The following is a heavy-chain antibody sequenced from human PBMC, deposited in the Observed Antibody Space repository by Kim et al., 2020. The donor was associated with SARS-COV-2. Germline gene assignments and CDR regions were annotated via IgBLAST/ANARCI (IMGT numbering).Heavy chain of an antibody. Sequence: SVKVSCRASGCTFSRYTISWVRQATGQGLEWMGWIIPNFGTLTYAHKFQGRVTIITDNSTNTADMELSSLRSEDTAVYYCTTERHYCGSGMFHFHH. D-gene: IGHD3-10*01. CDR3: TTERHYCGSGMFHFHH. CDR2: IIPNFGTL. V-gene: IGHV1-69*05. J-gene: IGHJ1*01. CDR1: GCTFSRYT.